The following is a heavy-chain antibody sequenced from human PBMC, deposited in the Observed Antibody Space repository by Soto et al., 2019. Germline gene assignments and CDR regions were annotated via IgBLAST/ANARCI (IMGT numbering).Heavy chain of an antibody. CDR1: GYSFTSYW. CDR3: ASQPLSIAVAGSYYYGMDV. CDR2: IDPSDSYT. V-gene: IGHV5-10-1*01. Sequence: GESLKISCKGSGYSFTSYWISWVRQMPGKGLEWMGRIDPSDSYTNYSPSFQGHVTISADKSISTAYLQWSSLKASDTAMYYCASQPLSIAVAGSYYYGMDVWGQGTTVTVSS. D-gene: IGHD6-19*01. J-gene: IGHJ6*02.